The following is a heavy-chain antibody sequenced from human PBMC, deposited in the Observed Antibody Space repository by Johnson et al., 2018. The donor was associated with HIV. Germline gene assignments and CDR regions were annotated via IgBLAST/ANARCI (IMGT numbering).Heavy chain of an antibody. CDR2: ISYDGSNK. CDR1: GFTFSSYD. D-gene: IGHD6-6*01. V-gene: IGHV3-30*18. Sequence: QVQLVESGGGVVQPGRSLRVSCGASGFTFSSYDMHWVRQAPGKGLEWVAVISYDGSNKYYADSVKGRFTISRDPSKNTLYLKMNSLGAEDTAIYYCAKYAPLNYEIDYSSSSSAFDIWGQGTMVTVSS. CDR3: AKYAPLNYEIDYSSSSSAFDI. J-gene: IGHJ3*02.